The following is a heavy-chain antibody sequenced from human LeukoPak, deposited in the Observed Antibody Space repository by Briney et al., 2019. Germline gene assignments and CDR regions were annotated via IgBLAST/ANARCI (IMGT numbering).Heavy chain of an antibody. Sequence: GGSLTLPCAASGFTFSTNWMSWVRQAPGKGLEWVANIKPDGSEKYYVDSVKGRFTISRDNAENSLYLQMNSLRAEDTAVYYCAMNEYWGQGTLVTVSS. V-gene: IGHV3-7*02. J-gene: IGHJ4*02. CDR2: IKPDGSEK. CDR3: AMNEY. CDR1: GFTFSTNW.